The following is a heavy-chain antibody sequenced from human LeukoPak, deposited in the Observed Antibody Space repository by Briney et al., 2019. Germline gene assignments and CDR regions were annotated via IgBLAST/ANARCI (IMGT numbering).Heavy chain of an antibody. CDR3: ARDADGGDSVTD. CDR1: GYTFTGYY. J-gene: IGHJ4*02. CDR2: INPNSGGT. Sequence: GASVKVSCKASGYTFTGYYMHWVRQAPGQGLEWMGWINPNSGGTNYAQKFQGRVTMTRDTSISTAYMELSRLRPDDTAVYYCARDADGGDSVTDWGQGTLVTVSS. D-gene: IGHD2-21*01. V-gene: IGHV1-2*02.